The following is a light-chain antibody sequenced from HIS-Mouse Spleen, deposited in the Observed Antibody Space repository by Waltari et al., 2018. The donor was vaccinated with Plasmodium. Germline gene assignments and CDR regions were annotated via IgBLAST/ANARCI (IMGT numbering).Light chain of an antibody. CDR2: KVS. V-gene: IGKV2-30*01. CDR3: MRGTQWPRRVT. CDR1: QSLVYSDGYTY. J-gene: IGKJ4*02. Sequence: DVLFTQSPLSLPVTLGTPASIPFSSSQSLVYSDGYTYANWCQQQPGQSPRSPIYKVSNRDAGVADRFISGGSGTDVTVKISRVEAGDVGVYYCMRGTQWPRRVTFGGGTKVAIK.